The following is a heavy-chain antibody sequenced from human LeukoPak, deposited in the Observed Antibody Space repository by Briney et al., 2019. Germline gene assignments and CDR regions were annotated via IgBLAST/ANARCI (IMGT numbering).Heavy chain of an antibody. CDR2: IKQDGSEE. J-gene: IGHJ4*02. CDR1: GFIFSNYW. CDR3: ARDLMSRVTTF. Sequence: GGSLRLSCAASGFIFSNYWMSWVRQAPGKGLEWVANIKQDGSEEYYIDSVKGRLTISRDNANNLFYLHMNSLRAEDTAVYYCARDLMSRVTTFWGQGALVTVSS. D-gene: IGHD4-17*01. V-gene: IGHV3-7*01.